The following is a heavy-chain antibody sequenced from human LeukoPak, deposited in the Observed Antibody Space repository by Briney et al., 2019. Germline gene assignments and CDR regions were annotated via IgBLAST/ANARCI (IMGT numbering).Heavy chain of an antibody. CDR1: GGSISSYY. CDR2: IYTSGST. V-gene: IGHV4-4*07. CDR3: GRLGYDFWSGTFNWFDP. D-gene: IGHD3-3*01. Sequence: PSETLSLTCTVSGGSISSYYWSWIRQPPGKGLEWIGRIYTSGSTNYNASLKSRVSMSVDTSKNQLSLKLSYVTAADTAVYYCGRLGYDFWSGTFNWFDPWGQGTLVTVSS. J-gene: IGHJ5*02.